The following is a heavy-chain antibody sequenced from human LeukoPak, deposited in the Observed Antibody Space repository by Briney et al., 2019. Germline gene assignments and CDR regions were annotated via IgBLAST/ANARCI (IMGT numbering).Heavy chain of an antibody. V-gene: IGHV5-51*01. CDR1: GYSFTSYW. Sequence: GESLKISCKGSGYSFTSYWIGWVRQMPGKGLEWMGIIYTNDSDTRYSPSFQGQVTISADKSISTAYLQWSSLKASDTAMYYCAKQPTSMVRGIIITDYYFDYWGQGTLVTVSS. D-gene: IGHD3-10*01. CDR2: IYTNDSDT. CDR3: AKQPTSMVRGIIITDYYFDY. J-gene: IGHJ4*02.